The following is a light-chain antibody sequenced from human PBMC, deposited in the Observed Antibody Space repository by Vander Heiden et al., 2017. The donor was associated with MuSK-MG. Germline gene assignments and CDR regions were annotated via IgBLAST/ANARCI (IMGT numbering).Light chain of an antibody. CDR1: SSNIGNNY. J-gene: IGLJ1*01. Sequence: SLLTQPPSLSPAPVQQVTISCSGSSSNIGNNYVCWYQQLPGTAPKLRSDDNNKRPSGIPDRISGSKSGTSATMGISGLQTGDESDEDGGTWGSSRSAPEVFGTGTKLTVL. V-gene: IGLV1-51*01. CDR2: DNN. CDR3: GTWGSSRSAPEV.